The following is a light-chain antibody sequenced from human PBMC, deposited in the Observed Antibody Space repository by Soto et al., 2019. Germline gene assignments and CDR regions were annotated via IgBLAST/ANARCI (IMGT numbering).Light chain of an antibody. CDR1: QSVTNH. J-gene: IGKJ5*01. Sequence: EIVLTQSPATLSLSPGERATLSCRASQSVTNHLAWYQQKPGQTPRLLIYDASNRAAGVPARFSGSGSGADFTLTIRSLEPEDSAVYYCQQRYNWPPITFGQGTRREIK. V-gene: IGKV3-11*01. CDR3: QQRYNWPPIT. CDR2: DAS.